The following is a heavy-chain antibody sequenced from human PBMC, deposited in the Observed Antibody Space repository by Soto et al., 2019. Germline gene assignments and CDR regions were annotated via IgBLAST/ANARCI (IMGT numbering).Heavy chain of an antibody. Sequence: PGGSLRLSCAASGFTFHTYGMTWVRQAPGKGLGWVSGISGRGGERYYGDSGEGRLSISRDNSENTLFRQMHSLMTEGTAIYYCAKDTLNDSGSFDYWGQGTLVTVSS. V-gene: IGHV3-23*01. CDR3: AKDTLNDSGSFDY. CDR1: GFTFHTYG. CDR2: ISGRGGER. J-gene: IGHJ4*02. D-gene: IGHD6-19*01.